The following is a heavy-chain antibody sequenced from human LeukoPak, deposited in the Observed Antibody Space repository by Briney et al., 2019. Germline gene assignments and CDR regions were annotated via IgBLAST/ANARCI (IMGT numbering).Heavy chain of an antibody. D-gene: IGHD3-22*01. CDR3: ARDLGQYYDTSDNWFDP. V-gene: IGHV3-74*01. CDR2: INSDGINT. J-gene: IGHJ5*02. Sequence: GGSLRLSCAPSGFTFSSYDMNWVRQAPGKGLEWVSRINSDGINTSYADSVKGRFTISRDNAKNTLNLQMNSLRAEDTAVYYCARDLGQYYDTSDNWFDPWGQGTLVTVSS. CDR1: GFTFSSYD.